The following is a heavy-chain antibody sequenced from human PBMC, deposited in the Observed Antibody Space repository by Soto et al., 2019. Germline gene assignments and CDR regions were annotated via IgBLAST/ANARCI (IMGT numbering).Heavy chain of an antibody. CDR3: ASGIQLWLRRINNGYSG. J-gene: IGHJ4*02. V-gene: IGHV1-69*12. CDR1: GGTFSTYA. D-gene: IGHD5-18*01. Sequence: QVQLVQSGAEVKKPESSVKVSCKAPGGTFSTYAISWVRQAPGQGLEWMGGIIPMFGTANYAQRFQDRVTITADESTNTFYTELSSLRSEDTAVYFCASGIQLWLRRINNGYSGWGQGTLVTVSS. CDR2: IIPMFGTA.